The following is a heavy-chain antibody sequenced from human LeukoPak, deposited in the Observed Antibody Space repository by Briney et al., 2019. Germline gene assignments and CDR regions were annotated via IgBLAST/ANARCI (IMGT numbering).Heavy chain of an antibody. CDR2: IKEDGSEK. J-gene: IGHJ5*02. CDR1: GFTFSAYW. D-gene: IGHD4-11*01. Sequence: TGGSLRLSCAASGFTFSAYWMSWVRQAPGKGLEWMAIIKEDGSEKYYVDSLKGRFTISRDNAKNSLYLQLSTLRAEDTAVYYCARRDYFDPWGQGTLVTVSS. V-gene: IGHV3-7*02. CDR3: ARRDYFDP.